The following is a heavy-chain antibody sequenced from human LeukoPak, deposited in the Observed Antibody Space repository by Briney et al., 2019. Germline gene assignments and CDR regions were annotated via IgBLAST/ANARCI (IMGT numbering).Heavy chain of an antibody. CDR3: AREHYFYHMDG. Sequence: ASETLSLTCTVSGGSISNYYWSWIRQPPGKELEWIGYIYYSGSTNYNPSLKSRVTISVDASKNQFSLKLSSVTAADTAVYYCAREHYFYHMDGWGEGTTVTVSS. CDR1: GGSISNYY. V-gene: IGHV4-59*01. J-gene: IGHJ6*03. CDR2: IYYSGST.